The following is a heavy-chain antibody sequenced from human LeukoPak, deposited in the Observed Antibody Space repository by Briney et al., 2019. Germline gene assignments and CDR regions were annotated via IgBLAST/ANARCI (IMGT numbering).Heavy chain of an antibody. CDR1: GGSISSYY. J-gene: IGHJ3*02. Sequence: SETLSLTCTVSGGSISSYYWSWIRQPPGKGLEWIGYIYYSGSTNYNPSLKSRATISVDTSKNQFSLKLSSVTAADTAVYYCAKAPTYYYDSSGYYWPNDAFDIWGQGTMVTVSS. CDR2: IYYSGST. V-gene: IGHV4-59*08. D-gene: IGHD3-22*01. CDR3: AKAPTYYYDSSGYYWPNDAFDI.